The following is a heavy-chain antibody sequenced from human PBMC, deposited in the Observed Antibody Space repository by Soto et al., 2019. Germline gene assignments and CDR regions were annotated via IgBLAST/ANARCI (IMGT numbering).Heavy chain of an antibody. CDR3: ARDSGSFFGPPSGACDY. D-gene: IGHD1-26*01. V-gene: IGHV1-18*01. CDR2: ISAYNVNT. CDR1: GYTFTSYG. Sequence: QVQLVQSGAEVKKPGASVKVSCKASGYTFTSYGISWVRQAPGQGLEWMGWISAYNVNTNYAQKLQGSVTMTTDTSTSTAYMEVRSLRSDDTAVYYWARDSGSFFGPPSGACDYWGQGTRVTVSS. J-gene: IGHJ4*02.